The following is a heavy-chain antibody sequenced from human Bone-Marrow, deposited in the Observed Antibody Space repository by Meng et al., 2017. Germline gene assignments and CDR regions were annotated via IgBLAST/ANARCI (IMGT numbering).Heavy chain of an antibody. CDR3: ARFTPFDY. Sequence: LVGVVAMLVCLVGSWVTSFITSEFTFSIVCMHWVLQAPWKGPFCVCGSNPNWTIKDFADPLKGRFSISKDKPKMTLYLIMNRVRAEDSSVYYCARFTPFDYWGQGTLVTVSS. CDR2: SNPNWTIK. V-gene: IGHV3-74*01. CDR1: EFTFSIVC. J-gene: IGHJ4*02.